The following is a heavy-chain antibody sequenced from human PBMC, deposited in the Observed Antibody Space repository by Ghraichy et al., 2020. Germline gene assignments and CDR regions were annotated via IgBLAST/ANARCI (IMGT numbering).Heavy chain of an antibody. V-gene: IGHV4-39*01. J-gene: IGHJ4*02. D-gene: IGHD6-13*01. CDR3: ARQYFRTWYPSPPFAY. Sequence: SETLSLTCTVSGGSIRISSHYWGWIRHPPGKGLEWIGIIYYTGTTHYNPTLKSRVTLSVDTSKSQFSLKLSSVTAADTAVYYCARQYFRTWYPSPPFAYLSQGTLVTFS. CDR1: GGSIRISSHY. CDR2: IYYTGTT.